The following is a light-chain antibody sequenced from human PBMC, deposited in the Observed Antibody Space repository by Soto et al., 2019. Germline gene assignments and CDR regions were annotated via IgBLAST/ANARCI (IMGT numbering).Light chain of an antibody. Sequence: DLQMTQSPSSLSASVGDRVTITCQASQDISNYLNWYQQKPGKAPKLLIYDASNLETGVPSRFSGSGSGTDFTFTISSLQPEDIATYYCQQYDNLHPTFGQGTKVEIK. CDR3: QQYDNLHPT. CDR2: DAS. V-gene: IGKV1-33*01. CDR1: QDISNY. J-gene: IGKJ1*01.